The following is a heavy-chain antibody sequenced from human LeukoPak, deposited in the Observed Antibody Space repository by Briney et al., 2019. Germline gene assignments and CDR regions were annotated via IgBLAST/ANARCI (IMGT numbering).Heavy chain of an antibody. J-gene: IGHJ6*03. CDR1: GFTFSSYA. Sequence: TGGSLRLSCAASGFTFSSYAMSWVRQAPGKGLEWVSAISGSGGSTYYADSVKGRFTISRDNSKNTLYLQMNSLRAEDTAVYYCAKTKYYYYYYYMDVWGKGTTVTVSS. V-gene: IGHV3-23*01. CDR2: ISGSGGST. CDR3: AKTKYYYYYYYMDV.